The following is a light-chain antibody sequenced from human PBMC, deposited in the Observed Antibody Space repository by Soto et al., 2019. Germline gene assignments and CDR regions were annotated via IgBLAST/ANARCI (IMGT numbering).Light chain of an antibody. CDR1: QSVFSNF. CDR3: QQRSNWPVT. CDR2: DAS. Sequence: EVVLTQSPGTLSVSPGERATLSCRASQSVFSNFLAWYQQKPGQAPRLLIYDASNRATGIPARFSGSGSGTDFTLTISSLEPEDFAVYYCQQRSNWPVTFGQGTRLEI. J-gene: IGKJ5*01. V-gene: IGKV3-11*01.